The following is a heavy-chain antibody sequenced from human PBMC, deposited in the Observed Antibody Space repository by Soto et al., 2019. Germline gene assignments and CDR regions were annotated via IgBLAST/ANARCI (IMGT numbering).Heavy chain of an antibody. J-gene: IGHJ5*02. V-gene: IGHV1-46*01. D-gene: IGHD6-13*01. CDR1: GYTFTSYY. CDR3: ARGGRYSSSWYRGWFDP. CDR2: INPSGGST. Sequence: QVPLVQSGAAVKKPGASVKVSCKASGYTFTSYYMHWVRQAPGQGLEWMGIINPSGGSTSYAQKFQGRVTMTRDTSTSTVYMELSSLRSEDTAVYYCARGGRYSSSWYRGWFDPWGQGTLVTVSS.